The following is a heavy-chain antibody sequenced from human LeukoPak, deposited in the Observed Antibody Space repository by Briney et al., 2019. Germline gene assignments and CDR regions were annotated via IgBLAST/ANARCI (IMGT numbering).Heavy chain of an antibody. CDR3: ARYEVTLHAGFDY. CDR2: IKEDGSEK. Sequence: GGSLRLSCAASGFTFSDYWMSWVRQAPGKGLEWVANIKEDGSEKYYVDSVKGRFTISRDNTKNSLYLQINSLRAEDTAVYYCARYEVTLHAGFDYWGQGTLVTVSS. CDR1: GFTFSDYW. J-gene: IGHJ4*02. V-gene: IGHV3-7*01. D-gene: IGHD4-23*01.